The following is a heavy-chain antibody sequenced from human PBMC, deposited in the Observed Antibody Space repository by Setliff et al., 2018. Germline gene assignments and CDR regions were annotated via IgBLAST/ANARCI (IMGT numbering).Heavy chain of an antibody. CDR2: IYYSGST. J-gene: IGHJ6*04. CDR1: GGSISSSSYY. D-gene: IGHD6-13*01. CDR3: ARQQQLVIGSTAYYYYGMDV. Sequence: LTCTVSGGSISSSSYYWGWIRQPPGKGLEWIGIIYYSGSTYYNPSLKSRVTISVDTSKNQFSLKLSSVTAADTAVYYCARQQQLVIGSTAYYYYGMDVWGKGTTVTVS. V-gene: IGHV4-39*07.